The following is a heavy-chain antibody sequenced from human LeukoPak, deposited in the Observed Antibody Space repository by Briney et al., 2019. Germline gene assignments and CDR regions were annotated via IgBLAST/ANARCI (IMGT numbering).Heavy chain of an antibody. J-gene: IGHJ4*02. D-gene: IGHD3-10*01. Sequence: GGSLRLSCGASGLTFNSYAMHWVRQAPGKGLEWVAVISFDGSDNFYADSVKGRFAISKDNSKNTLYLQMNSLRVEDTAIYYCANVCPGTYYCLDYWGQGTQVTVSS. CDR1: GLTFNSYA. V-gene: IGHV3-30*01. CDR3: ANVCPGTYYCLDY. CDR2: ISFDGSDN.